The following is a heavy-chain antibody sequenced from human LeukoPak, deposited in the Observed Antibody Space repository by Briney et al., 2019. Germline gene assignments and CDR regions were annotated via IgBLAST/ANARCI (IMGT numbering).Heavy chain of an antibody. CDR2: ICGSGGST. D-gene: IGHD5-18*01. CDR3: AKDLGYSYGYRPYYYYGMDV. CDR1: GFTFSSYA. Sequence: GGSLRLSCAASGFTFSSYAMSWVRQAPGTGLEWVSAICGSGGSTYYADSVKGRFTISRDNSKNTLYLQMNSLRAEDTAVYYCAKDLGYSYGYRPYYYYGMDVWGQGTTVTVSS. V-gene: IGHV3-23*01. J-gene: IGHJ6*02.